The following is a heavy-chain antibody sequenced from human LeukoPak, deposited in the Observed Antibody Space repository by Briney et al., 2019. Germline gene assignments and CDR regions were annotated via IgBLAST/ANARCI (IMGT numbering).Heavy chain of an antibody. CDR3: ARGSGCSSSSCHAGEFDY. CDR1: GDSISSYS. J-gene: IGHJ4*02. CDR2: IFNSGSA. Sequence: SETLSLTCTVSGDSISSYSWNWIRQPAGEGLEWIGHIFNSGSANYNPSLKSRVTMSVDTSKNQFSLNLTSVTAADTAAYYRARGSGCSSSSCHAGEFDYWGQGTLVTVSS. V-gene: IGHV4-4*07. D-gene: IGHD2-2*01.